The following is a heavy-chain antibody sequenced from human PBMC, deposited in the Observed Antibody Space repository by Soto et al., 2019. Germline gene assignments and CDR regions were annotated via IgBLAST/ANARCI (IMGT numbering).Heavy chain of an antibody. V-gene: IGHV2-5*02. CDR3: AHRRVGCGDFDY. CDR2: IFWDDDK. D-gene: IGHD2-15*01. CDR1: GFSLSTSGVG. Sequence: QITLKESGPTLVNPTQTLTLTCTFSGFSLSTSGVGVGWIRQPPGKALECLALIFWDDDKRYSPSLKSRLTITKEDAKNQVVLKMASMDPVDTATYYCAHRRVGCGDFDYWGQGPLVTVSS. J-gene: IGHJ4*02.